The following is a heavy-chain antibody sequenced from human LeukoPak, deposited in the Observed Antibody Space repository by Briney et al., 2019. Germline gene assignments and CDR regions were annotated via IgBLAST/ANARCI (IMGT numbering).Heavy chain of an antibody. CDR1: GFTFTTYW. CDR2: IKQDGTEK. CDR3: AKVAKYYYGSETYYFFEH. V-gene: IGHV3-7*01. Sequence: GEPLRLSCAASGFTFTTYWMSWVRQAPGKGLEWVANIKQDGTEKYYVDSVKGRFTISRDNAKNSLYLQMNSLRVEDTAVYYCAKVAKYYYGSETYYFFEHWGQGTPVTASS. D-gene: IGHD3-10*01. J-gene: IGHJ4*02.